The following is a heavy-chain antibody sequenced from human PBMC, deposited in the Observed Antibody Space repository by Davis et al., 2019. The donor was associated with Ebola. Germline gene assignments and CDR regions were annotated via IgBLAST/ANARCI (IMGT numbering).Heavy chain of an antibody. CDR2: INAGNGNT. Sequence: AASVTVSCKASGYTFTSYAMHWVRQAPGQRLEWMGWINAGNGNTKYSQKFQGRVTITRDTSASTAYMGLRSLRSDDTAMYYCVRSNSWYGDYWGRGTLVTVSS. D-gene: IGHD6-13*01. V-gene: IGHV1-3*01. CDR3: VRSNSWYGDY. CDR1: GYTFTSYA. J-gene: IGHJ4*02.